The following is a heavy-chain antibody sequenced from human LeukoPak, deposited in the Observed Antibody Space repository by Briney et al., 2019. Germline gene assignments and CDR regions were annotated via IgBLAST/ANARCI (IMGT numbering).Heavy chain of an antibody. D-gene: IGHD2-15*01. CDR1: GGSFSGYY. J-gene: IGHJ3*02. Sequence: SETLSLTCAVYGGSFSGYYWIWIRQPPGKGLEWIGEINHSGSTNYNPSLKSRVTISVDTSKHQFSLKLSSVTAADTAVYYCARGYCSGGSCYLEDAFDIWGQGTMVTVSS. CDR3: ARGYCSGGSCYLEDAFDI. CDR2: INHSGST. V-gene: IGHV4-34*01.